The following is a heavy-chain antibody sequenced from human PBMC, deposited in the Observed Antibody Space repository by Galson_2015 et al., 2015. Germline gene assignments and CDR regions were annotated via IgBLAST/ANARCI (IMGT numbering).Heavy chain of an antibody. CDR3: ARDRGPDDYNPRDALDI. CDR1: GGTFSSYA. V-gene: IGHV1-69*13. J-gene: IGHJ3*02. Sequence: SVKVSCKASGGTFSSYAINWVRQAPGQGLEWMGGIIPIFGTANYAQKFQGRVTITADESTSTAYMDLSSLRSEDTAVYYCARDRGPDDYNPRDALDIWAKGQWSPSLQ. D-gene: IGHD5-24*01. CDR2: IIPIFGTA.